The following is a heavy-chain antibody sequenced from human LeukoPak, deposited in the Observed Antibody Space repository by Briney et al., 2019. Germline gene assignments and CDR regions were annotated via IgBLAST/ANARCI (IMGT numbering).Heavy chain of an antibody. CDR3: AKEQHIVVGVRYFDY. Sequence: GGSLRLSCAASGFTFSGYAMSWVRQAPGKGLEWVSAISGSGGSTYYADSVKGRFTISRDNSKNTLYLQMNSLRAEDTAVYYCAKEQHIVVGVRYFDYWGQGTLVTVSS. J-gene: IGHJ4*02. V-gene: IGHV3-23*01. D-gene: IGHD2-21*01. CDR2: ISGSGGST. CDR1: GFTFSGYA.